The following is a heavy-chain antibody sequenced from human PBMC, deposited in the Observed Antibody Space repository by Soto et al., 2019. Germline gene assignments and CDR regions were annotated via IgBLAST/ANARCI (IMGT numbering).Heavy chain of an antibody. V-gene: IGHV2-5*02. CDR3: ARRYYYDSIGYNVTSYFDY. D-gene: IGHD3-22*01. Sequence: QITLKESGPTLVKPTQTLTLTCTFSGFSLSTSGVGVGWIRQPPGKALEWLALIYWDDDKRYSPSLKSRLTITTDTSNNQVALTMTNMYPVDTATYYCARRYYYDSIGYNVTSYFDYWGQGTLVTVSS. J-gene: IGHJ4*02. CDR2: IYWDDDK. CDR1: GFSLSTSGVG.